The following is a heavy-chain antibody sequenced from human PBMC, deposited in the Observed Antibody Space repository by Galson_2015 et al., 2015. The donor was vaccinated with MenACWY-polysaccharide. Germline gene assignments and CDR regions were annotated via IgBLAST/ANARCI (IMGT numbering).Heavy chain of an antibody. D-gene: IGHD4-17*01. V-gene: IGHV3-43*02. Sequence: SLRLSCAASGFTFDDYAMHWVRQAPGKGLEWVSLISGDGGSTYYADSVKGRFTISRDNSKNSLYLQMNSLRTEDTALYYCAKDGDTTVTTEEAYYFDYWGQGTLVTVS. CDR3: AKDGDTTVTTEEAYYFDY. CDR2: ISGDGGST. CDR1: GFTFDDYA. J-gene: IGHJ4*02.